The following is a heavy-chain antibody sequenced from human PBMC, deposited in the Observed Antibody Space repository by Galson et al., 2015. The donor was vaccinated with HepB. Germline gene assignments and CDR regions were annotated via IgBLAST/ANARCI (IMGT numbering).Heavy chain of an antibody. J-gene: IGHJ4*02. Sequence: SLRLSCAASGFTVSSNYMSWVRQAPGKGLEWVSIIYSGGSTYYADSVKGRFTISRDNSKNTLYLQVNSLRAEDTAVYYCARSGITIFGVVWGQGTLVTVSS. CDR1: GFTVSSNY. CDR3: ARSGITIFGVV. V-gene: IGHV3-53*01. D-gene: IGHD3-3*01. CDR2: IYSGGST.